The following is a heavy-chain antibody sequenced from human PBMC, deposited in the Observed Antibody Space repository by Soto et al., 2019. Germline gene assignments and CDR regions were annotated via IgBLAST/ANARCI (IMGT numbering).Heavy chain of an antibody. CDR2: SYWDDDK. V-gene: IGHV2-5*02. Sequence: QITLKESGPTLVKPTQTLTLTCTFSGFSLSTNRVGVGWIRQPPGKALEWLALSYWDDDKRYSPSLKGRLTITKDTSKNHVGFTITNMDPVNTARFYCAQRIYSSSWYWGQGTLVIVSS. CDR3: AQRIYSSSWY. CDR1: GFSLSTNRVG. J-gene: IGHJ4*02. D-gene: IGHD6-13*01.